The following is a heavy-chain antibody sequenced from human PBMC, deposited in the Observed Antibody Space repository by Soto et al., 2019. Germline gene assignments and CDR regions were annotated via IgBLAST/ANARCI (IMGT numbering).Heavy chain of an antibody. CDR1: GYTFTSYG. J-gene: IGHJ5*02. D-gene: IGHD3-10*01. CDR3: ARDLRGVTMVRGVIITAWFDP. Sequence: QVQLVQSGAEVKKPGASVKVSCKASGYTFTSYGIIWVRQAPGQGLEWMGWISAYNGNTNYAQKLQGRVTMTTDTSTSTAYMELRSLRSDDTAVYYCARDLRGVTMVRGVIITAWFDPWGQGTLVTVSS. V-gene: IGHV1-18*01. CDR2: ISAYNGNT.